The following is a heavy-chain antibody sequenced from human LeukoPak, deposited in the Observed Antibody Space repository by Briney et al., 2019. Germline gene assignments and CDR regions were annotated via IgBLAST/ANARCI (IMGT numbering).Heavy chain of an antibody. V-gene: IGHV1-18*01. CDR1: GYTFTSHG. CDR3: ARVYSSGWSPFDY. Sequence: GASVNVSCKASGYTFTSHGYSWVRQAPGQGLEWTGWISAYNGNTNYAQKLQGRVTMTTDTSTSTAYMELRSLRSDDTAVYYCARVYSSGWSPFDYWGQGTLVTVSS. CDR2: ISAYNGNT. J-gene: IGHJ4*02. D-gene: IGHD6-19*01.